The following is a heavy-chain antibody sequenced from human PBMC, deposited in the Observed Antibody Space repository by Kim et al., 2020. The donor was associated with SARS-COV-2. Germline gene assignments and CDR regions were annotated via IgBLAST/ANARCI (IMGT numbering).Heavy chain of an antibody. J-gene: IGHJ1*01. V-gene: IGHV3-7*01. CDR1: GFIIRTYW. Sequence: GGSLRLSCVASGFIIRTYWMTWVRQPPGKGLEWVGNIKEDGSEAYYADSVKGRFTISRDNAKNSLYLQMNSLRAEDTAVYYCMSDPATYCGRGTLGNVSS. CDR3: MSDPATY. CDR2: IKEDGSEA.